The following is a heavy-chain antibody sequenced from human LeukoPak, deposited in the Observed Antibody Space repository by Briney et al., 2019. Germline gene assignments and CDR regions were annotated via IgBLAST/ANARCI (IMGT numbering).Heavy chain of an antibody. Sequence: AAVKVSCKASGYTFTSYYMHWERQAPGQGLEWMGIINPSGGSTSYAQKFQGRVTMTRDMSTSTVYMELSSLRSEDTAVYYCARDYGHGDYVVDYWGQGTLVTVSS. D-gene: IGHD4-17*01. V-gene: IGHV1-46*01. J-gene: IGHJ4*02. CDR1: GYTFTSYY. CDR3: ARDYGHGDYVVDY. CDR2: INPSGGST.